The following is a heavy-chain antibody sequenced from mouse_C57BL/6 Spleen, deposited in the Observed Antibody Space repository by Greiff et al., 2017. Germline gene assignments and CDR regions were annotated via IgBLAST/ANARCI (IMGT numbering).Heavy chain of an antibody. CDR2: ISSGGSYT. J-gene: IGHJ4*01. Sequence: VQLKESGGDLVKPGGSLKLSCAASGFTFSSYGMSWVRQTPDKRLEWVATISSGGSYTYYPDSVKGRFTISRDNAKNTLYLQMSSLKSEDTAMYYCARQLSGTDAMDYWGQGTSVTVSS. V-gene: IGHV5-6*01. CDR1: GFTFSSYG. CDR3: ARQLSGTDAMDY. D-gene: IGHD1-1*02.